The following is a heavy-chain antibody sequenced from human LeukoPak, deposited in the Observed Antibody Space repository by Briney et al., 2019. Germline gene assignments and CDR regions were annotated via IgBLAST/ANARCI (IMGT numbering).Heavy chain of an antibody. CDR2: ISSGGDIM. J-gene: IGHJ1*01. Sequence: GGSLRLSCAASGLRFSDYYASWIRQAPGKGLQWVSYISSGGDIMHYADSVKGRFTSSRDNAKNSGYLEMNSLGAEDTAVYYCATNLIGAGEYFQQWGQGTLVTVSS. CDR3: ATNLIGAGEYFQQ. CDR1: GLRFSDYY. V-gene: IGHV3-11*01. D-gene: IGHD2/OR15-2a*01.